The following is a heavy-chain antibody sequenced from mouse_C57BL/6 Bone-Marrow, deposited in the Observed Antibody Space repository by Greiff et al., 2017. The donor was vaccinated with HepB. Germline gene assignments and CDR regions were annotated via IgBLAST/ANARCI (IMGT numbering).Heavy chain of an antibody. CDR3: ASPVYYGNYEGYAMDY. J-gene: IGHJ4*01. Sequence: VQLQQSGPELVKPGASVKISCKASGYTFTDYYMNWVKQSHGKSLEWIGDINPNNGGTSYNQKFKGKATLTVDKSSSTAYMELRSLTSEDSAVYYCASPVYYGNYEGYAMDYWGQGTSVTVSS. D-gene: IGHD2-1*01. CDR2: INPNNGGT. CDR1: GYTFTDYY. V-gene: IGHV1-26*01.